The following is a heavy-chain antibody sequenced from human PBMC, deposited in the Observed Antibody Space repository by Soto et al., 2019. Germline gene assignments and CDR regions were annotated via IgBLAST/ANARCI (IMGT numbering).Heavy chain of an antibody. V-gene: IGHV4-4*07. CDR2: IYTSGST. CDR3: ARGTYYYDSSGYYPNYFDY. Sequence: SETLSLTCTVSGGSISSYYWSWIRQPAGKGLEWIGRIYTSGSTNYNPSLKSRVTMSVDTSKNQFSLKLSSVTAADTAVYYCARGTYYYDSSGYYPNYFDYWGQGTLVTAPQ. CDR1: GGSISSYY. J-gene: IGHJ4*02. D-gene: IGHD3-22*01.